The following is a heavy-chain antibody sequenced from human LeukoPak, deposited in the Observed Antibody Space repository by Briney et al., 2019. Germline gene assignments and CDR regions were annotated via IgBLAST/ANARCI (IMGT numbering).Heavy chain of an antibody. CDR3: AREKAGAFDI. V-gene: IGHV3-21*01. CDR1: GFTFDDYG. J-gene: IGHJ3*02. CDR2: ISSSSSYI. Sequence: GGSLRLSCAASGFTFDDYGMSWVRQAPGKGLEWVSSISSSSSYIYYADSVKDRFTISRDNAKDSLYLQMNSLRAEDTAVYYCAREKAGAFDIWGQGTMVTVSS. D-gene: IGHD3-10*01.